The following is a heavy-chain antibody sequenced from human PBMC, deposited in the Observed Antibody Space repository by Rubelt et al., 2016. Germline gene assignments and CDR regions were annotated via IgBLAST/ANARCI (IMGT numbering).Heavy chain of an antibody. CDR2: IYPTDSET. J-gene: IGHJ4*02. CDR3: VIHVLTKSGGDY. Sequence: KPGESLKISCKGSGYSFTTYYIGWVRQMPGKGLEWMGTIYPTDSETRYSPSFQGQVTISADKSINPAYLQWSSLKASDTAMYYCVIHVLTKSGGDYWGQGTLVTVSS. CDR1: GYSFTTYY. V-gene: IGHV5-51*01. D-gene: IGHD4-23*01.